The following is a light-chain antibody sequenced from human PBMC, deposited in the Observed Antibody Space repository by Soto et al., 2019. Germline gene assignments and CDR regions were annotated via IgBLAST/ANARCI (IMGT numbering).Light chain of an antibody. CDR1: QSISSY. V-gene: IGKV1-39*01. J-gene: IGKJ2*01. Sequence: DIQMTQSPSSLSASVGDRVTITCRASQSISSYLNWYQQKPGKATKLLIYAASSLQSGVPSRFSGGGSGTDFTLTISSLQPEDFATYYCKQSYSTPYTFGQGTKLEIK. CDR3: KQSYSTPYT. CDR2: AAS.